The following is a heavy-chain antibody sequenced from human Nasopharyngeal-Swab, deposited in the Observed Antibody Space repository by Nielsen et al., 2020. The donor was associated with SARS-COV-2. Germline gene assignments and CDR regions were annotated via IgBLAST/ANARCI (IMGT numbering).Heavy chain of an antibody. V-gene: IGHV3-15*01. D-gene: IGHD3-10*01. J-gene: IGHJ5*02. Sequence: WIRQPPGKGLEWVGRIKSKTDGGTTDYAAPVKGRFTISRDDSKNTLYLQMNSLKTEDTAVYYCTTDLRSAGLTKNRLLLWFGELRRTNWFDPWGQGILVTVSS. CDR2: IKSKTDGGTT. CDR3: TTDLRSAGLTKNRLLLWFGELRRTNWFDP.